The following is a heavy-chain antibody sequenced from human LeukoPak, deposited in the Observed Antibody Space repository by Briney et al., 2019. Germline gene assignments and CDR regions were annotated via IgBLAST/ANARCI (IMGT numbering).Heavy chain of an antibody. CDR2: ISGSGGST. D-gene: IGHD3-22*01. CDR3: AKDRGYDSSGLDY. V-gene: IGHV3-23*01. J-gene: IGHJ4*02. Sequence: PGGSLRLSCAASGLTFSSYATRWVRQAPGKGLEWVSAISGSGGSTYYADSVKGRFTISRDNSKNTLYLQMNSLRAEDTAVYYCAKDRGYDSSGLDYWGQGTLVTVSS. CDR1: GLTFSSYA.